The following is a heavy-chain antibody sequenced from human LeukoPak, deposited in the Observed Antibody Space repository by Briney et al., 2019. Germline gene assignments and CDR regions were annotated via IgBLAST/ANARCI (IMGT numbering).Heavy chain of an antibody. CDR2: IYPGDSDT. J-gene: IGHJ4*02. CDR3: ARQLCSGGSCYLDY. V-gene: IGHV5-51*01. Sequence: GESLKISCKGSGYTFTNYWIGWVRQMPGKGLEWMGIIYPGDSDTRYSPSFQGQVTISADKSISTAYLQWSSLKDSDTAMYYCARQLCSGGSCYLDYWGQGTLSPSPQ. CDR1: GYTFTNYW. D-gene: IGHD2-15*01.